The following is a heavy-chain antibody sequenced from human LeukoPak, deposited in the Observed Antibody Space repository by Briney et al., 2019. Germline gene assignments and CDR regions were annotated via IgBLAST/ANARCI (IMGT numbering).Heavy chain of an antibody. CDR2: IYYTGSI. V-gene: IGHV4-61*08. Sequence: SETLSLTCIFSDGSVSSSDSYWNWIRQPPGKGLEWIGYIYYTGSINYNPSLKSRITISVDTSKDQFSLKLTSVTAADTAIYYCAKGYYYFDYWGQGTLVTVSS. CDR3: AKGYYYFDY. J-gene: IGHJ4*02. CDR1: DGSVSSSDSY. D-gene: IGHD3-10*01.